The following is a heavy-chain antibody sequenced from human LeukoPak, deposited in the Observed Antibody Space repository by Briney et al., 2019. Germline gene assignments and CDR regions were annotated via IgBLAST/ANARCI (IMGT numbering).Heavy chain of an antibody. Sequence: GGSLRLSCVASGFTLSSFWMHWVRQAPGKGLVWVSRINSDGSSTTYADSVKGRFTISRDNAKNTLYLQMNSLRAEDTAVYYCAKDGDYIDYWGQGTLVTVAS. CDR1: GFTLSSFW. CDR3: AKDGDYIDY. V-gene: IGHV3-74*01. D-gene: IGHD4-17*01. J-gene: IGHJ4*02. CDR2: INSDGSST.